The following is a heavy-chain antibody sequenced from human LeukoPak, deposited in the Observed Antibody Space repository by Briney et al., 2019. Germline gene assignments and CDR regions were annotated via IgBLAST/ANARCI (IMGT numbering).Heavy chain of an antibody. J-gene: IGHJ6*03. CDR1: GFTFSSYR. V-gene: IGHV3-48*04. CDR3: TRDGDTTMVGGYYYYMDV. CDR2: IRSSGSTI. Sequence: GGSLRLSCAASGFTFSSYRMNWVRQAPGKGLEWVSYIRSSGSTIYYADSVKGRFTISRDNAKNSLYLQMNSLRAEDTAVYYCTRDGDTTMVGGYYYYMDVWGKGTTVTVSS. D-gene: IGHD5-18*01.